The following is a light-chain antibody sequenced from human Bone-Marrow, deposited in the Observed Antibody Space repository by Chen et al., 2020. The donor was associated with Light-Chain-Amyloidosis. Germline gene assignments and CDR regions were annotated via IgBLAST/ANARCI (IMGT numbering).Light chain of an antibody. Sequence: SYVLTQPSSVSVAPGQTATIACGGKNIGSTSVHWYQQTPGQAPLLVVYDESDRPSGIPERCSGSNSGNTATLTISRVEAGDEADYYCQVWDRSSDRPVFGGGTKLTVL. CDR3: QVWDRSSDRPV. J-gene: IGLJ3*02. CDR2: DES. CDR1: NIGSTS. V-gene: IGLV3-21*02.